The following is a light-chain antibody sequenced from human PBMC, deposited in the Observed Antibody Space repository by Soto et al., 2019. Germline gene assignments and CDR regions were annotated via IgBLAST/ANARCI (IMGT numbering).Light chain of an antibody. CDR3: QQYDDSPPWT. Sequence: EILLTQSPGTLSLSPGERATLSCRASQSSLAWYQQKPGQAPRLLIYGASSRTAAIPERFSGSGSGTDFTLTITRLKPEYYAVYYCQQYDDSPPWTFGQGTKVEIK. CDR2: GAS. V-gene: IGKV3-20*01. CDR1: QSS. J-gene: IGKJ1*01.